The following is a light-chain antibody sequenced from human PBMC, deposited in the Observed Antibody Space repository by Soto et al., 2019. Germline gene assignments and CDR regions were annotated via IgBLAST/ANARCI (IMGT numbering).Light chain of an antibody. CDR2: GAS. J-gene: IGKJ1*01. CDR3: LHTFSFPRT. Sequence: EIVLTQSPGTLSLSPGERATLSCRASQSVSSSFLAWYQQKRGQPPRLLIYGASSRATGIPDRFSGSGSGAEFILTINPLQAEDFATYYCLHTFSFPRTFGQGTKVEVK. V-gene: IGKV3-20*01. CDR1: QSVSSSF.